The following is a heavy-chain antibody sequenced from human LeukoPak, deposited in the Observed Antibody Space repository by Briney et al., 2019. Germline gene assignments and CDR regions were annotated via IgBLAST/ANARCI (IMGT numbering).Heavy chain of an antibody. Sequence: SVKVSCKASGGTFSSYAISWVRQAPGQGLEWLGGIIPIFGTANYAQKFQGRVTITADESTSTAYMELSSLRSEDTAVYYCAIDYYGSGRINYYYGMDVWGQGTTVTVSS. CDR1: GGTFSSYA. CDR2: IIPIFGTA. D-gene: IGHD3-10*01. CDR3: AIDYYGSGRINYYYGMDV. J-gene: IGHJ6*02. V-gene: IGHV1-69*13.